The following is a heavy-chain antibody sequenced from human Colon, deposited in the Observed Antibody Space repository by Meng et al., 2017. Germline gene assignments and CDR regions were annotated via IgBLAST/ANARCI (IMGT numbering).Heavy chain of an antibody. CDR2: IVPMFGTP. Sequence: QVQLVQSGAEVKKPGSSVRVSCKASGGIFSSYAISWGRQAPGQGLEWMGGIVPMFGTPNYAQKFQGRVTIAADESTTTSFMELSSLRFEDTATYYCARDLESWGQGTLVTVSS. CDR3: ARDLES. J-gene: IGHJ5*02. CDR1: GGIFSSYA. V-gene: IGHV1-69*01. D-gene: IGHD3-3*01.